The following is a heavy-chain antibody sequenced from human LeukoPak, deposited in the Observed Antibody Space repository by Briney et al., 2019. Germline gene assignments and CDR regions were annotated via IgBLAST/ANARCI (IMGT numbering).Heavy chain of an antibody. D-gene: IGHD2-2*02. Sequence: SETLSLTCTVSGGSISSSRYYWGWIRQPPGQGLEWIGSIYYSGSTYYNPSLRSRVTISVDTSKNQFSLKLSSVTAADTAVYYCATGDCSGTSCYTRDNWFDPWGQGTLVTVSS. V-gene: IGHV4-39*07. J-gene: IGHJ5*02. CDR1: GGSISSSRYY. CDR3: ATGDCSGTSCYTRDNWFDP. CDR2: IYYSGST.